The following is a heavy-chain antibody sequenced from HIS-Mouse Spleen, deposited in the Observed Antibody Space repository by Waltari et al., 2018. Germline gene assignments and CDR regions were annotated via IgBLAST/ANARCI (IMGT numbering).Heavy chain of an antibody. CDR3: TGGSWSGYYFDY. CDR2: IRSKANSYAT. J-gene: IGHJ4*02. D-gene: IGHD3-3*01. Sequence: EVQLVESGGGLVQPGGSLKLSCAASAFTFSGSAMHCVRQASGKGLEWVGRIRSKANSYATAYAASVKGRFTISRDDSKNTAYLQMNSLKTEDTAVYYCTGGSWSGYYFDYWGQGTLVTVSS. V-gene: IGHV3-73*01. CDR1: AFTFSGSA.